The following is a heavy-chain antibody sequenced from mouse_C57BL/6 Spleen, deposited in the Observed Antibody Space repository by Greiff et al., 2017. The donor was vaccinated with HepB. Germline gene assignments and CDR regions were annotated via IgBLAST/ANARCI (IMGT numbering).Heavy chain of an antibody. CDR1: GFNIKDYY. D-gene: IGHD2-4*01. V-gene: IGHV14-1*01. J-gene: IGHJ4*01. CDR2: IDPEDGDT. Sequence: EVQLQQSGAELVRPGASVKLSCTASGFNIKDYYMHWVKQRPEQGLEWIGRIDPEDGDTEYDPKFQGKATMTADTSSTTAYLQLSRRTSEDTAVYYCTTEYDYKNYYAMDYWGQGTSVTVSS. CDR3: TTEYDYKNYYAMDY.